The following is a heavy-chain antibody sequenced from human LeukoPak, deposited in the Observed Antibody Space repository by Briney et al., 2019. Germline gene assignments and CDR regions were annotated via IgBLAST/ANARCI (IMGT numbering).Heavy chain of an antibody. CDR2: ISFDGSQK. D-gene: IGHD3-10*01. CDR3: SKDLTSDFGGDLDP. CDR1: GFTFSNHG. J-gene: IGHJ5*02. Sequence: GGSLRLSCAASGFTFSNHGMHWVRQAPGKGLEWVALISFDGSQKYYADSVKGRFTISRDNSKSTVYLQMNSLRVEDAAVYYCSKDLTSDFGGDLDPWGQGTLVTVSS. V-gene: IGHV3-30*02.